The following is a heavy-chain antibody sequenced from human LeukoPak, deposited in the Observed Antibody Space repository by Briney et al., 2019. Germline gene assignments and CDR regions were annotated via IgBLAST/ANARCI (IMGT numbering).Heavy chain of an antibody. J-gene: IGHJ4*02. CDR3: ATGNSSGWYGDYFDY. D-gene: IGHD6-19*01. CDR1: GYTLTELT. Sequence: ASVKVSCKVSGYTLTELTMHWVRQAPGKGLEWMGRFDPEDGETIYAQKFQGRVTMTEDTSTDTPYMELSSLRSEDTAVYYCATGNSSGWYGDYFDYWGQGTLVTVSS. V-gene: IGHV1-24*01. CDR2: FDPEDGET.